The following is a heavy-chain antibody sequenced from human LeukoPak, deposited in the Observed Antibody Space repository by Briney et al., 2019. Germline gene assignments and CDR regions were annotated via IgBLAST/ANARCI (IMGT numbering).Heavy chain of an antibody. CDR2: IYHSGST. Sequence: SETLSLTCTVPGGSISSGDYFWTWIRQHPGKGLEWIGYIYHSGSTYYNPSLQSRVTISVDTSKNQFSLNLSSVIAADTAVYYCARDSSSESYYYMDVWGKGTTVTVSS. V-gene: IGHV4-31*03. D-gene: IGHD6-6*01. CDR1: GGSISSGDYF. CDR3: ARDSSSESYYYMDV. J-gene: IGHJ6*03.